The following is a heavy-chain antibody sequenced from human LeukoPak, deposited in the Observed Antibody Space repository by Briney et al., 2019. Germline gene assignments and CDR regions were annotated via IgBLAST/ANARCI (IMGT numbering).Heavy chain of an antibody. CDR2: IIPIFGTA. J-gene: IGHJ6*02. Sequence: ASVKVSCKASGGTFSSYAISWVRQAPGQGLEWMGGIIPIFGTANYARKFQGRVTITADESTSTAYMELSSLRSEDTAVYYCARHNEGIVVVVAALGGMDVWGQGTTVTVSS. D-gene: IGHD2-15*01. CDR3: ARHNEGIVVVVAALGGMDV. V-gene: IGHV1-69*13. CDR1: GGTFSSYA.